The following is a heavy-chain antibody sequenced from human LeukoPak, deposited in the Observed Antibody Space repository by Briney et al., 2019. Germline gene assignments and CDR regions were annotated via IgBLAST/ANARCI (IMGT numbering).Heavy chain of an antibody. CDR1: GGSISSGGYY. Sequence: PSETLSLTCTVSGGSISSGGYYWSWIRQHPGKGLEWIGYIYYSGSTNYNPSLKSRVTISVDTSKNQFSLKLSSVTAADTAVYYCARVSIYYDSSGSNTGNPAFDIWGQGTMVTVSS. CDR2: IYYSGST. J-gene: IGHJ3*02. D-gene: IGHD3-22*01. CDR3: ARVSIYYDSSGSNTGNPAFDI. V-gene: IGHV4-61*08.